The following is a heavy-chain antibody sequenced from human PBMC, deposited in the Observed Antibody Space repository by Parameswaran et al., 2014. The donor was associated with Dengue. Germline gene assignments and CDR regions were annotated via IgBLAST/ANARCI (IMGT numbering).Heavy chain of an antibody. V-gene: IGHV5-10-1*01. Sequence: VRQAPGKGLEWMGRIDPSDSYTNYSPSFQGHVTISADKSISTAYLQWSSLKASDTAMYYCVISSSWFLPDYWGQGTLVTVSS. CDR2: IDPSDSYT. CDR3: VISSSWFLPDY. D-gene: IGHD6-13*01. J-gene: IGHJ4*02.